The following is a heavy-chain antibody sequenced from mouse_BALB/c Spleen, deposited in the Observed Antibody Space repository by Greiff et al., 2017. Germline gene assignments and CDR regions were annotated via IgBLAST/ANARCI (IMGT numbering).Heavy chain of an antibody. CDR2: INSNGGST. V-gene: IGHV5-6-2*01. J-gene: IGHJ4*01. CDR3: ARQDGNYDYAMDY. D-gene: IGHD2-1*01. Sequence: EVQGVESGGGLVKLGGSLKLSCAASGFTFSSYYMSWVRQTPEKRLELVAAINSNGGSTYYPDTVKGRFTISRDNAKNTLYLQMSSLKSEDTALYYCARQDGNYDYAMDYWGQGTSVTVSS. CDR1: GFTFSSYY.